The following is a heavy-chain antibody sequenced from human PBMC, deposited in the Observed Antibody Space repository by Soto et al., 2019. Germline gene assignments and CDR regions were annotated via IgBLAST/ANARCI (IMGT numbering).Heavy chain of an antibody. Sequence: SGPTLVNPTQTLTLTCTFSGFSLSTSGMCVSWIRQPPGKALEWLALIDWDDDKYYSTSLKTRLTISKGTSKNQVVLTMTNMDPVDTATYYCARIRYSSILDYYYGMDVWGQGTTVTVSS. CDR3: ARIRYSSILDYYYGMDV. CDR2: IDWDDDK. V-gene: IGHV2-70*01. J-gene: IGHJ6*02. D-gene: IGHD6-13*01. CDR1: GFSLSTSGMC.